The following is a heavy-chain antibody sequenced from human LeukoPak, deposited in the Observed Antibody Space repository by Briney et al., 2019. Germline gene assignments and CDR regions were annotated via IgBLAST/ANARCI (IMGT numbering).Heavy chain of an antibody. D-gene: IGHD6-19*01. CDR3: ARDPFLYSSGWSGAFDP. CDR2: INPNSGGT. V-gene: IGHV1-2*02. J-gene: IGHJ5*02. Sequence: GASVKVSCKASGYTFTGYYMHWVRQAPGQGLEWMGWINPNSGGTNYAQKFQGRVTMTRDTSISTAYMELSRLRSDDTAVYYCARDPFLYSSGWSGAFDPWSQGTLVTVSS. CDR1: GYTFTGYY.